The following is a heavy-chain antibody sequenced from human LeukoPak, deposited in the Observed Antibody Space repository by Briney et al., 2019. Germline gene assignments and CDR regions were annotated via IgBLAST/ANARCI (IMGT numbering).Heavy chain of an antibody. J-gene: IGHJ4*02. V-gene: IGHV3-21*01. D-gene: IGHD4-17*01. CDR1: GFTFSSYS. CDR3: ARLTTVTKGSTNDY. Sequence: GGSLRLSCAASGFTFSSYSMNWVRQAPGKGREWVSSISSSSSYIYYAEPVKGRFTISRDNAKNSLYLQMNSLRAEDTAVHYCARLTTVTKGSTNDYWGQGTLVTVSS. CDR2: ISSSSSYI.